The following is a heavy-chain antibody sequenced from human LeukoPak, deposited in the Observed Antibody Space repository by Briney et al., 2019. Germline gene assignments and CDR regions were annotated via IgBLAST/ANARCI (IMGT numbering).Heavy chain of an antibody. Sequence: GGSLRLSCAASGFTFSSYAMHWVRQAPGKGLEWVAVISYDGSNKYYADSVKGRFTISRDNSKNTPYLQMNSLRAEDTAVYYCARDSGGSYDYWGQGTLVTVSS. CDR1: GFTFSSYA. CDR2: ISYDGSNK. D-gene: IGHD1-26*01. V-gene: IGHV3-30-3*01. J-gene: IGHJ4*02. CDR3: ARDSGGSYDY.